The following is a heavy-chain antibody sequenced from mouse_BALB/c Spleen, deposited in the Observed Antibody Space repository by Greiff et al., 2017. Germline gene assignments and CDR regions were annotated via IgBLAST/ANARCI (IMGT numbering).Heavy chain of an antibody. D-gene: IGHD2-3*01. J-gene: IGHJ4*01. V-gene: IGHV14-3*02. Sequence: VQLKESGAELVKPGASVKLSCTASGFNIKDTYMHWVKQRPEQGLEWIGRIDPANGNTKYDPKFQGKATITADTSSNTAYLQLSSLTSEDTAVYYCAPYDLYAMDYWGQGTSVTVSS. CDR2: IDPANGNT. CDR3: APYDLYAMDY. CDR1: GFNIKDTY.